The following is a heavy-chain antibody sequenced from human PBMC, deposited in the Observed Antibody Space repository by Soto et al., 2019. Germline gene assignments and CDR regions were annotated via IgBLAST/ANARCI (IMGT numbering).Heavy chain of an antibody. V-gene: IGHV4-38-2*01. CDR3: ARGRIVLMVYAMSFDY. CDR2: IYHSGST. Sequence: ASETLSLTCAVSGYSISSGYYWGWIRQPPGKGLEWIGSIYHSGSTYYNPSLKSRVTISVDTSKNQFSLKLSSVTAADTAVYYCARGRIVLMVYAMSFDYWGQGTLVPVSS. CDR1: GYSISSGYY. J-gene: IGHJ4*02. D-gene: IGHD2-8*01.